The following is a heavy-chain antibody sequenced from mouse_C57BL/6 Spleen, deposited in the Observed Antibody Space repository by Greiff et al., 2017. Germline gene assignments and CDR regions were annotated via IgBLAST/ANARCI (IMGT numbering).Heavy chain of an antibody. Sequence: EVMLVESGGGLVKPGGSLKLSCAASGFTFSDYGMPWVRQAPEKGLEWVAYISSGSSTIYYADTVKGRFTISRDNAKNTLFLQMTSRRSEDTAMYYCARGPYYYGSSHYFDYWGQGTTLTVSS. D-gene: IGHD1-1*01. J-gene: IGHJ2*01. CDR3: ARGPYYYGSSHYFDY. CDR1: GFTFSDYG. CDR2: ISSGSSTI. V-gene: IGHV5-17*01.